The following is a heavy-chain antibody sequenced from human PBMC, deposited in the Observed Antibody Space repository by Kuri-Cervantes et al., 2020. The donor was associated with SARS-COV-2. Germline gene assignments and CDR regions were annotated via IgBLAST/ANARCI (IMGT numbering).Heavy chain of an antibody. CDR2: ISYDGSNK. Sequence: GESLKISCAASGFTFSSYAMHWVRQAPGKGLEWVAVISYDGSNKYYADSVKGRFTISRDNSKNTLYLQMNSLRAEDTAVYYCARLNAFDIWGQGT. CDR1: GFTFSSYA. CDR3: ARLNAFDI. V-gene: IGHV3-30-3*01. J-gene: IGHJ3*02.